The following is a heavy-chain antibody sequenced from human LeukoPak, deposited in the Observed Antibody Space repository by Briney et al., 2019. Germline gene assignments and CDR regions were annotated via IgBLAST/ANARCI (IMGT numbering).Heavy chain of an antibody. J-gene: IGHJ4*02. V-gene: IGHV3-21*01. D-gene: IGHD6-6*01. CDR3: ARDSRPHY. CDR2: ITGSSAYI. CDR1: GFTFSSYT. Sequence: PGGSLRLSCAASGFTFSSYTMYWVRQAPGKGLEWVSSITGSSAYIYYADSVKGRFTISRDNAKNSPYLQMNSLRAEDTAVYYCARDSRPHYWGKGTLVTVSS.